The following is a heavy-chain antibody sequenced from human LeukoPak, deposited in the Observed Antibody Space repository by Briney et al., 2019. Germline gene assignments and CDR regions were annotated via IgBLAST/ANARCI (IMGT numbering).Heavy chain of an antibody. Sequence: GGSLRLSCAASGLTVSDNYMTWVRQAPGKGLEWVSVIYAGGSTFYADSVKGRFTISRDNSKNTVYLQMNSLRAEDTAVYYCARDRSYDSSGCPFDFWGQGTLVTVSS. CDR1: GLTVSDNY. J-gene: IGHJ4*02. V-gene: IGHV3-66*02. CDR3: ARDRSYDSSGCPFDF. CDR2: IYAGGST. D-gene: IGHD3-22*01.